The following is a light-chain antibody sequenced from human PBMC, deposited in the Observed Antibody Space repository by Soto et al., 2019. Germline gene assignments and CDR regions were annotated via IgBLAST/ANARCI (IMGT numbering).Light chain of an antibody. Sequence: EIVLTPSPSTLSLSTGERATLSCRASQSVSNNYLAWYQQKPGQAPRLLIYGASNRATGIPDRFSVSGSGTDFTLTISILEPEDFAVYYCQQYGSSGTFGQGTKVDIK. CDR2: GAS. V-gene: IGKV3-20*01. CDR1: QSVSNNY. J-gene: IGKJ1*01. CDR3: QQYGSSGT.